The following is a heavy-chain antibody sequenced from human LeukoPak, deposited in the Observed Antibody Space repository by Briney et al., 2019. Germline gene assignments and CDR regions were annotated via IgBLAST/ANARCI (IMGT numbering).Heavy chain of an antibody. CDR3: ARSLPGLDV. CDR2: INPDGTAT. J-gene: IGHJ6*02. Sequence: PGGSLRLSCEISGFIFIDYWMHWVRQVPGKGPVWVSCINPDGTATNYADSVKGRFIISRDNAKNTLYLQMNSLRVEDTAMYYYARSLPGLDVWGQGTTVTVSS. V-gene: IGHV3-74*01. CDR1: GFIFIDYW.